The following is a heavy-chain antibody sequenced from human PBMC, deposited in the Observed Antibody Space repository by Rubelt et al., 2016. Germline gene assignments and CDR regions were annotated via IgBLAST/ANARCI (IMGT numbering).Heavy chain of an antibody. CDR1: GFTFSSYS. CDR2: ISGSGGST. CDR3: AKLRIRDYPTSCYFDY. Sequence: EVQLVESGGGLVQPGGSLRLSCAASGFTFSSYSMNWVRQAPGKGLEWVSAISGSGGSTYYADSVKGRFTISRDNSKNTLYLQMNSLRAEDTAVYYCAKLRIRDYPTSCYFDYWGQGTLVTVSS. J-gene: IGHJ4*02. V-gene: IGHV3-23*04. D-gene: IGHD3-16*01.